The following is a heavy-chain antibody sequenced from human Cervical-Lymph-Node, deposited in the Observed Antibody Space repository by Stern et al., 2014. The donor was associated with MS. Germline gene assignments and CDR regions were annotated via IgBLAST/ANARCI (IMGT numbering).Heavy chain of an antibody. Sequence: QVQLQESGPGLVKPSETLSLTCTVSGGSISSYYWSWIRQPPGKGLEWIGYIYYSGRTNYNPSLKSRGTISVGTSNNQFSLKLSTVTAADTAVYYGARACRTVPRVSLGAFDIWGQGTMVTVSS. V-gene: IGHV4-59*01. CDR1: GGSISSYY. CDR2: IYYSGRT. D-gene: IGHD4-17*01. J-gene: IGHJ3*02. CDR3: ARACRTVPRVSLGAFDI.